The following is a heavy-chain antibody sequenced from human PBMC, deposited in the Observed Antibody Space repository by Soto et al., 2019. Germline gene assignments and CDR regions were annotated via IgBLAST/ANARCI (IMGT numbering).Heavy chain of an antibody. J-gene: IGHJ4*02. D-gene: IGHD3-22*01. CDR3: ARDLLDYDSSGPPFDY. Sequence: GSLSLSCAAYGFTFSRYAMHWVRQAGGRGLEWVAVISYDGSNKYYADSVKGRFTISRDNSKNTLYLQMNSLRAEDTAVYYCARDLLDYDSSGPPFDYWGQATLVTVSS. V-gene: IGHV3-30-3*01. CDR2: ISYDGSNK. CDR1: GFTFSRYA.